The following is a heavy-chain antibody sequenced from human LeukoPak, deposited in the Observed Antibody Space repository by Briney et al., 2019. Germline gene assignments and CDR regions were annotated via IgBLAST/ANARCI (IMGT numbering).Heavy chain of an antibody. CDR2: IYTTGST. CDR1: GGSISNTSYY. CDR3: ARDRSDGSGWYYFDY. J-gene: IGHJ4*02. D-gene: IGHD6-19*01. V-gene: IGHV4-61*02. Sequence: SQTLSLTCTVSGGSISNTSYYWSWIRQPAGKGLEWIGRIYTTGSTDYNPSLKSRVTISVDTSKNQFSLKLSSVTAADTAVYYCARDRSDGSGWYYFDYWGQGTLVTVSS.